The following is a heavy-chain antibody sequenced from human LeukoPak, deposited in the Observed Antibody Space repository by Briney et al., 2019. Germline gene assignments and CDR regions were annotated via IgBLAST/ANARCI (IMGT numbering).Heavy chain of an antibody. Sequence: PSETLSLTCTVSGGSISSYYWSWIRQPPGKGLEWIGEINHSGSTNYNPSLKSRVTISVDTSKNQFSLKLSSVTAADTAVYYCARGYSAKSRPVGYWGQGTLVTVSS. V-gene: IGHV4-34*01. CDR3: ARGYSAKSRPVGY. D-gene: IGHD2-15*01. CDR1: GGSISSYY. CDR2: INHSGST. J-gene: IGHJ4*02.